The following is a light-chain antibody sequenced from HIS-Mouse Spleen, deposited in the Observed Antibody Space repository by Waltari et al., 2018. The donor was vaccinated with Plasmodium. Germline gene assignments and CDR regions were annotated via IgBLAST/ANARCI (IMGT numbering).Light chain of an antibody. V-gene: IGKV1-39*01. CDR3: QQNYSTPPT. CDR2: AAS. CDR1: QSISSN. Sequence: DIEMTQSPSSLSASVGDRVTITCRASQSISSNLAWYQQKPGKAPKLLIYAASTWPSGIPARFSGSGSGTEFTLTISSLQSEDFAAYYCQQNYSTPPTFGAGTKVEIK. J-gene: IGKJ3*01.